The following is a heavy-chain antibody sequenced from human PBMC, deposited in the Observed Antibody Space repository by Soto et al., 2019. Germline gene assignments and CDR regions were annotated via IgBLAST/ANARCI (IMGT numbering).Heavy chain of an antibody. V-gene: IGHV5-10-1*01. D-gene: IGHD2-2*01. CDR3: ARLFCSTTTCDSWFDP. CDR1: GYTFTTFW. Sequence: ESRKSSCTGFGYTFTTFWISWVRQMPGKGLEWMGRIDPRDSYVNYSPSFQGHVTISLDKSISTAYLQWGSLKASDTAMYYCARLFCSTTTCDSWFDPWGQGTLVTVSS. CDR2: IDPRDSYV. J-gene: IGHJ5*02.